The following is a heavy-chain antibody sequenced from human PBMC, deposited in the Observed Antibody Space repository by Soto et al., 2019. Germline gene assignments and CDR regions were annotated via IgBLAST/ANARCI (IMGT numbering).Heavy chain of an antibody. D-gene: IGHD3-16*01. Sequence: QVQLVQSGAEVKKPGASVKVSCKASGYTFTSYYMHWVRQAPGQGLEWMGIINPSGGSTSYTQKFQGRVTMTRDTSTSTVYMELSSLRSEDTAVYYCARSEGLGGYYVVYYYYGMDVWGQWTTVTVSS. V-gene: IGHV1-46*01. CDR2: INPSGGST. J-gene: IGHJ6*02. CDR3: ARSEGLGGYYVVYYYYGMDV. CDR1: GYTFTSYY.